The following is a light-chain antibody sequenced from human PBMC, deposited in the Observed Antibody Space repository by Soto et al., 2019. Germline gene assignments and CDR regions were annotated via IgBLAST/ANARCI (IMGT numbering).Light chain of an antibody. CDR1: QTISSW. CDR2: KAS. J-gene: IGKJ1*01. CDR3: KHYNSYSEA. Sequence: DIQMTQSPSTLSGSVGDRVTITCRASQTISSWLAWYQQKPGKAPKLLIYKASTLKSGVPSRFSGSGSGTEFTLTIRNLQPDDFATYYCKHYNSYSEAVGQGTKVDI. V-gene: IGKV1-5*03.